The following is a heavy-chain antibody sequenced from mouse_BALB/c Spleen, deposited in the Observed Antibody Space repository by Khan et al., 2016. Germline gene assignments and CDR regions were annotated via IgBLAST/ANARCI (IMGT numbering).Heavy chain of an antibody. J-gene: IGHJ2*01. CDR1: GYSITSDYA. Sequence: EVKLLESGPGLVKPSQSLSLTCTVTGYSITSDYAWNWIRQFPGNKLEWMGFISYSGNTKYNPSLKSRISMTRDTSKNQFFLQLNSVTPEVTATYYCARVYGGDFDYWGQGTTLIVSS. CDR2: ISYSGNT. V-gene: IGHV3-2*02. D-gene: IGHD2-10*02. CDR3: ARVYGGDFDY.